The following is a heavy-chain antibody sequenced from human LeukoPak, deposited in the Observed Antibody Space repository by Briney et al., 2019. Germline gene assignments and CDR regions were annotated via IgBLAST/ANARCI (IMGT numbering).Heavy chain of an antibody. CDR2: INHSGST. V-gene: IGHV4-34*01. CDR3: ARDGDLYYFDY. D-gene: IGHD4-17*01. J-gene: IGHJ4*02. CDR1: GGSFSGYY. Sequence: SETLSLTCAVYGGSFSGYYWSWIRQPPGKGLEWIGEINHSGSTNYNPSLKSRVTISVDTSKNQFSLKLSSVTAADTAVYYCARDGDLYYFDYWGQGTLVTVSS.